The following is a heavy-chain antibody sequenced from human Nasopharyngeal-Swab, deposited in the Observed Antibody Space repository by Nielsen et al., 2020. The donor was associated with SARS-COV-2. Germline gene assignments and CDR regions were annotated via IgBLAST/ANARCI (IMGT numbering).Heavy chain of an antibody. V-gene: IGHV3-7*05. Sequence: GVLKISCTVSGLAFSGYWMSWVRQAPGKGLEWVANINQAGSEKYYVDSVKGRFTISRDNAKNSLLLEMNSLSAEDTAVYYCARDQTVAGYDFDYWGQGTLVTVSP. CDR2: INQAGSEK. D-gene: IGHD6-19*01. CDR3: ARDQTVAGYDFDY. CDR1: GLAFSGYW. J-gene: IGHJ4*02.